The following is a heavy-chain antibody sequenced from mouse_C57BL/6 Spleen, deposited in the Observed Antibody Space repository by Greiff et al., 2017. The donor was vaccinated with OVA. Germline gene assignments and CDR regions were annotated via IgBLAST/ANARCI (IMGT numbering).Heavy chain of an antibody. V-gene: IGHV1-19*01. Sequence: VQLQQSGPVLVKPGASVTMSCKASGYTFTDYYMNWVKQSHGKSLEWIGVINPYNGGTSYNQKFKGKATLTVDKSSSTAYMELNSLTSEDSAVYYCARVETAQAPWFAYWGQGTLVTVSA. J-gene: IGHJ3*01. CDR1: GYTFTDYY. CDR2: INPYNGGT. CDR3: ARVETAQAPWFAY. D-gene: IGHD3-2*02.